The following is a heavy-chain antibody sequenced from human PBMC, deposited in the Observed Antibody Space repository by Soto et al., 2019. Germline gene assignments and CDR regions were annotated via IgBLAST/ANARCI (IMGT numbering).Heavy chain of an antibody. CDR2: VWYDGSNE. Sequence: QVQLVESGGGVVQPGRSLRLSCAASGFTFRSYDMHWVRQAPGKGLEWVAVVWYDGSNEDYADSVKGRFTISRDNSKNPLYLPMNSLRAEDTALYYCARDPGGPAVGTEGDSWGQGTLVTVSS. CDR1: GFTFRSYD. J-gene: IGHJ4*02. V-gene: IGHV3-33*01. D-gene: IGHD6-13*01. CDR3: ARDPGGPAVGTEGDS.